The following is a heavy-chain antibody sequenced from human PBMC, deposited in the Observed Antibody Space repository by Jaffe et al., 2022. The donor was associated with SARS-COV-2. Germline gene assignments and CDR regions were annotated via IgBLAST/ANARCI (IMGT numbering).Heavy chain of an antibody. CDR2: INHSGST. CDR3: ARRTTSSGMDV. V-gene: IGHV4-34*01. J-gene: IGHJ6*02. D-gene: IGHD1-7*01. CDR1: GGSFSGYY. Sequence: QVQLQQWGAGLLKPSETLSLTCAVYGGSFSGYYWSWIRQPPGKGLEWIGEINHSGSTNYNPSLKSRVTISVDTSKNQFSLKLSSVTAADTAVYYCARRTTSSGMDVWGQGTTVTVSS.